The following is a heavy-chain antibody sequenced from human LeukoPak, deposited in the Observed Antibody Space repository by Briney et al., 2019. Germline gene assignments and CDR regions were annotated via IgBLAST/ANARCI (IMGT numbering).Heavy chain of an antibody. V-gene: IGHV4-39*01. J-gene: IGHJ5*02. CDR1: GGSTSSSSYY. D-gene: IGHD3-22*01. CDR3: ARQGPIVVVENWFDP. CDR2: IYYSGST. Sequence: SETLSLTCTVSGGSTSSSSYYWGWIRQPPGKGLEWIGSIYYSGSTYYNPSLKSRVTISVDTSKNQFSLKLSSVTAADTAVYYCARQGPIVVVENWFDPWGQGTLVTVSS.